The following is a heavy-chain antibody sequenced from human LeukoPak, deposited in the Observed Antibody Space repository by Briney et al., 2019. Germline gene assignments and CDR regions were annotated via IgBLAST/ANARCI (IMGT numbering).Heavy chain of an antibody. J-gene: IGHJ4*02. CDR3: ARDRYDSSGYYPRYFDY. Sequence: ASVKVSCKASGYTFASYYMHWVRQAPGQGLEWMGIINPSGGSTSYAQKFQGRVTMTRDTSTSTVYMELSSLRSEDTAVYYCARDRYDSSGYYPRYFDYWGQGTLVTVSS. CDR1: GYTFASYY. CDR2: INPSGGST. V-gene: IGHV1-46*01. D-gene: IGHD3-22*01.